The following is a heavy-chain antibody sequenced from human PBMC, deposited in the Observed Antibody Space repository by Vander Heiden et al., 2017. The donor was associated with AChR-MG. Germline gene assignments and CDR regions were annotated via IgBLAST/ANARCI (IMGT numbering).Heavy chain of an antibody. CDR3: ARAGGYCSSTSCSGYWFDP. Sequence: QVQLVQSGSELKKPGASVTVSCQASGYTFTSYAMNWVRQAPGEGLECMGWINTNTGNPTYAQGFTGRCVFSLDTSVSTAYLQISSLKAEDTAVYYCARAGGYCSSTSCSGYWFDPWGQGTLVTVSS. CDR2: INTNTGNP. J-gene: IGHJ5*02. V-gene: IGHV7-4-1*02. D-gene: IGHD2-2*01. CDR1: GYTFTSYA.